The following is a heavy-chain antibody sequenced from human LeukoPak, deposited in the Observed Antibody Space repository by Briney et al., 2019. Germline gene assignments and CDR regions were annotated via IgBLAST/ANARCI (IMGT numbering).Heavy chain of an antibody. CDR2: IYTSGST. J-gene: IGHJ6*02. Sequence: SETQSLTCTVSGGSISSGSYYWSWIRQPAGKGLEWIGRIYTSGSTNYNPSLKSRVTISVDTSKNQFSLKLSSVTAADTAVYYCARDRAGGSYVYYYYGMDVWGQGNTVTVSS. D-gene: IGHD1-26*01. CDR1: GGSISSGSYY. CDR3: ARDRAGGSYVYYYYGMDV. V-gene: IGHV4-61*02.